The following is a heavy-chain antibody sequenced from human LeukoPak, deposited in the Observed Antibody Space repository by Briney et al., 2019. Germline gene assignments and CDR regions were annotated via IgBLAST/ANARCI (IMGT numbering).Heavy chain of an antibody. CDR1: GGSISSSSYY. Sequence: SETLSLTCTVSGGSISSSSYYWGWIRQPPGKGLEWIGSIYYSGSTYYNPSLKSRVTISVDTSKNQFSLKLSSVTAADTAVYYCARAGRFDRKLDYWGQGTLVTVSS. CDR3: ARAGRFDRKLDY. D-gene: IGHD3-9*01. CDR2: IYYSGST. J-gene: IGHJ4*02. V-gene: IGHV4-39*07.